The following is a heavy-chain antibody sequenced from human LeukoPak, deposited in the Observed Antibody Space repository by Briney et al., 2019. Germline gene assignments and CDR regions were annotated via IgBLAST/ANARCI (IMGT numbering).Heavy chain of an antibody. J-gene: IGHJ5*02. V-gene: IGHV3-74*01. D-gene: IGHD6-13*01. CDR3: ARDRGIAAAGWFDP. Sequence: GRSLRLSCAASGFTFSSYWMHWVRQAPGKGLVWVSRINSDGSSTSYADSVKGRFTISRDNAKNTLYLQMNSLRAEDTAVYYCARDRGIAAAGWFDPWGQGTLVTVSS. CDR1: GFTFSSYW. CDR2: INSDGSST.